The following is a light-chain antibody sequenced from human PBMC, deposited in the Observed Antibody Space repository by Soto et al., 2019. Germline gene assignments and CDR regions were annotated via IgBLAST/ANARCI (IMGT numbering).Light chain of an antibody. J-gene: IGKJ1*01. Sequence: KMTQSPSSLSASVGDRVTIACRASQSISSYLNWYQHKPGKAPKLLIYAASSLQTGVPSRFSGSRSGTDFALTISSLQREDFATYYCQQTDTCPRTFGQGTKVDIK. CDR2: AAS. CDR3: QQTDTCPRT. V-gene: IGKV1-39*01. CDR1: QSISSY.